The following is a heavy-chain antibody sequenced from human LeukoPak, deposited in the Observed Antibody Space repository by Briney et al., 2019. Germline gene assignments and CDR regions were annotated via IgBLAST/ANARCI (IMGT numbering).Heavy chain of an antibody. Sequence: GGSLRLSCAASGFTVSRYWMSWVRQAPGEGLEWVAVISYDGSSKYYADSVKGRFTISRDNSKNTLHLQMNSLRAEDTAVYYCAKDGGSYLNWIDPWGQGTLVTVSS. J-gene: IGHJ5*02. CDR2: ISYDGSSK. D-gene: IGHD1-26*01. CDR1: GFTVSRYW. V-gene: IGHV3-30*18. CDR3: AKDGGSYLNWIDP.